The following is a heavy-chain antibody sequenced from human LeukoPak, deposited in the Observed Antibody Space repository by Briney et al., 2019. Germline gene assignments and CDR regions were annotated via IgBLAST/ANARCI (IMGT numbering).Heavy chain of an antibody. J-gene: IGHJ4*02. Sequence: GESLKISCQASGYIFTHYWIGWVRQMPGKGLESMGIIYPADSDTTYSPSLQGQVTISADKSLSTVYLQWSSLKASDTAMYYCARQSRDGSKTRGYYFDYWGQGTLVTVSS. V-gene: IGHV5-51*01. CDR1: GYIFTHYW. D-gene: IGHD3-10*01. CDR2: IYPADSDT. CDR3: ARQSRDGSKTRGYYFDY.